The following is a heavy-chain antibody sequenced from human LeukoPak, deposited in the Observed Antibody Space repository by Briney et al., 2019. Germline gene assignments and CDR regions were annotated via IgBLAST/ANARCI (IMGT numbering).Heavy chain of an antibody. CDR3: AREWGAAGTFDY. V-gene: IGHV4-4*02. CDR1: GGSISSSNW. Sequence: NPSETLSLTCAVSGGSISSSNWWSWVRQPPGKGLEWIGEIYHSGSTNYHPSLKSRVTISVDTSKNQFSLKLSSVTAADTAVYYCAREWGAAGTFDYWGQGTLVTVSS. D-gene: IGHD6-13*01. J-gene: IGHJ4*02. CDR2: IYHSGST.